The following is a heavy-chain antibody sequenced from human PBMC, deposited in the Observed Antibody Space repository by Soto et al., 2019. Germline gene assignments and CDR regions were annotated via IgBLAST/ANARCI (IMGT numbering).Heavy chain of an antibody. J-gene: IGHJ6*02. CDR3: AKGLASSGWDYYYYGMDV. CDR2: ISGSGGST. V-gene: IGHV3-23*01. CDR1: GFTFSSYA. D-gene: IGHD6-19*01. Sequence: GGSLRLSCAASGFTFSSYAMSWVRQAPGKGLEWVSAISGSGGSTYYADSVKGRFTISRDNSKNTLYLQMNSLRAEDTAVYYCAKGLASSGWDYYYYGMDVWGQGTTVTVSS.